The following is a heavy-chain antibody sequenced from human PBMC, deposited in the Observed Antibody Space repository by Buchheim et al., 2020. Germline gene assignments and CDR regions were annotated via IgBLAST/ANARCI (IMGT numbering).Heavy chain of an antibody. V-gene: IGHV3-74*01. CDR3: ARGGSGTAFDY. CDR2: IHGDGRST. CDR1: GFTFSYYW. D-gene: IGHD3-10*01. J-gene: IGHJ4*02. Sequence: EVQLVESEGGLVQPGGSLRPSCVASGFTFSYYWMHWVRQAPGKGLVWVSHIHGDGRSTTYADSVKGRFTISRDNAKNTLYLQMNSLRVEDTAVYYCARGGSGTAFDYWGQGTL.